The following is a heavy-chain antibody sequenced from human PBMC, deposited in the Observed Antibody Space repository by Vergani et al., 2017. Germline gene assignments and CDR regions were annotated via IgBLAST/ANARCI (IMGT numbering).Heavy chain of an antibody. CDR2: IYHSGST. CDR1: GGSISSGGYS. D-gene: IGHD4-23*01. J-gene: IGHJ5*02. CDR3: ALAHYGGNWFDP. V-gene: IGHV4-30-2*01. Sequence: QLQLQQSGSGLVKPSQTLSLTCAVSGGSISSGGYSWSWIRQPPGKGLEWIGYIYHSGSTYYNPSLKSRVTISVDRSKNQFSLKLSSVTAADTAVYYCALAHYGGNWFDPWGQGTLVTVSS.